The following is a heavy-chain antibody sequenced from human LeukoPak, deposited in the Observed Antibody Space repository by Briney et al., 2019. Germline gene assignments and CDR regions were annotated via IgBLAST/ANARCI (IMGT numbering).Heavy chain of an antibody. Sequence: ASVKVSCKASGYTFTSYGISWVRQAPGQGLEWMGWISAYNGNTNYAQKLQGRVTMTTDTSTSTAYMELRSLRSDDTAVYYCARDQWAPGDDSGYDLELDYWGQGTLVTVSS. CDR2: ISAYNGNT. CDR3: ARDQWAPGDDSGYDLELDY. D-gene: IGHD5-12*01. V-gene: IGHV1-18*01. J-gene: IGHJ4*02. CDR1: GYTFTSYG.